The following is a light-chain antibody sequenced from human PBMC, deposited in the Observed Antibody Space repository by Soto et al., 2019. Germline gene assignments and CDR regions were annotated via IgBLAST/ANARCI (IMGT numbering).Light chain of an antibody. CDR2: EVI. CDR3: SSYAGSNNVV. V-gene: IGLV2-8*01. CDR1: SSDVGGYNY. J-gene: IGLJ2*01. Sequence: QSVLTQPPSASGSRGQSVTISCTGTSSDVGGYNYVSWYQQHPGKAPKLMIYEVIKRPSGVPDRFSGSKSGNTASLTVSGLQAEDEADYYCSSYAGSNNVVFGGGTKLTVL.